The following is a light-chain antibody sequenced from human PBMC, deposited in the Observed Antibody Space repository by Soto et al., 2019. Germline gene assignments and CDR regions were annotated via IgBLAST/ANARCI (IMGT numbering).Light chain of an antibody. CDR3: LQYNKYWT. CDR1: QSINSW. Sequence: DIQMTQSPSTLSASVGDRVTITCRASQSINSWLAWYQQKPGKAPKVLIYKASSLESGVPSRFSGSGSGTEFTLTISSLQPDDVATYYFLQYNKYWTFGQGTKVNIK. J-gene: IGKJ1*01. V-gene: IGKV1-5*03. CDR2: KAS.